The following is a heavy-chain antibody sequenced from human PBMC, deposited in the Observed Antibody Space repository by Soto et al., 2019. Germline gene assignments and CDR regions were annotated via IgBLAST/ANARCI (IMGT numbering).Heavy chain of an antibody. V-gene: IGHV3-30*04. J-gene: IGHJ4*02. CDR2: ISYDGRND. CDR3: TRDPSFDY. CDR1: GFTFNRYP. Sequence: QVHLVESGGGVAQPGRSLRRSCEASGFTFNRYPIHWVRQAPGKGLEWVAVISYDGRNDYYGDAVRDRFTTSRDNSKNAVYLQMNSLTPEVTAGYYCTRDPSFDYWGQGALVTVSS.